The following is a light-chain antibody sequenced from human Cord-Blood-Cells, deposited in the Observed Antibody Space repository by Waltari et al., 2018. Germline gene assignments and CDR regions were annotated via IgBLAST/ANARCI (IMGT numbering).Light chain of an antibody. CDR3: QQYNSYPRT. J-gene: IGKJ1*01. V-gene: IGKV1-16*02. CDR1: QGLSNY. CDR2: AAS. Sequence: DIQMTHSPSSLSASVGDRVTITCRASQGLSNYLAWFPHKPGKAPNSLIYAASSLQSGGPSKFSGSGSGTDFTLTISSLQPEDFATYYCQQYNSYPRTFGQGTKVEIK.